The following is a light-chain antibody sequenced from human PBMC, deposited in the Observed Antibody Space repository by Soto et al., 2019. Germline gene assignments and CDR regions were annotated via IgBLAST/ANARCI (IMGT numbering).Light chain of an antibody. CDR2: VAT. V-gene: IGLV2-23*02. CDR3: SSYAASDSFVV. CDR1: SSDVGTYDL. J-gene: IGLJ2*01. Sequence: QSVLTQPASVSGSPGQSITISCTGSSSDVGTYDLVSWYQQHPGKAPKLMIYVATKRPSGVSDRFSGSKSGNTASLTISGLQPEDEAEYYCSSYAASDSFVVFGGGTKLTVL.